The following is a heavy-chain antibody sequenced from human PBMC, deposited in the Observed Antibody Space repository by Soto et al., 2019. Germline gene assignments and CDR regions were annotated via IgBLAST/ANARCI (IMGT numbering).Heavy chain of an antibody. V-gene: IGHV4-59*01. J-gene: IGHJ3*02. CDR2: IYYSGST. CDR1: GGSISSYY. D-gene: IGHD3-10*01. Sequence: QVQLQESGPGLVKPSETLSLTCTVSGGSISSYYWSWIRQPPGKGLEWIGYIYYSGSTNYNPSLKSRVTISVDTSKNPFSVKLSSVTAADTAVYYCARVWGGAFDIWGQGTMVTVSS. CDR3: ARVWGGAFDI.